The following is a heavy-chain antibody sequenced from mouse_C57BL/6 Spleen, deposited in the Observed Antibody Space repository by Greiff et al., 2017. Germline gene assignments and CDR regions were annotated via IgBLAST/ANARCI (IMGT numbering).Heavy chain of an antibody. CDR2: IDPEDGDT. J-gene: IGHJ2*01. D-gene: IGHD1-1*01. CDR1: GFNIKDYY. CDR3: AKATVVATSYFDY. Sequence: EVQLQQSGAELVRPGASVKLSCTASGFNIKDYYMHWVKQRPEQGLEWIGRIDPEDGDTEYAPKFQGKATMTADTSSNTAYLQLSSLTSEDTAVYYCAKATVVATSYFDYWGQGTTLTVSS. V-gene: IGHV14-1*01.